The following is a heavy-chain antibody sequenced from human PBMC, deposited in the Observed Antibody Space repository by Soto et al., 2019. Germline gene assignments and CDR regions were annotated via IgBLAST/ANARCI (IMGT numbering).Heavy chain of an antibody. CDR1: GFTFSSYG. CDR2: IWYDGSKK. D-gene: IGHD3-22*01. Sequence: GGSLRLSCTASGFTFSSYGMHWVRQAPGKGLEWVAVIWYDGSKKYYGDSAKGRFTISRDNSKNTVYLQMNSLRAEDTAVFYCARDRDYYDTSGYYYYFDHWGQGNLVTVSS. CDR3: ARDRDYYDTSGYYYYFDH. V-gene: IGHV3-33*01. J-gene: IGHJ4*02.